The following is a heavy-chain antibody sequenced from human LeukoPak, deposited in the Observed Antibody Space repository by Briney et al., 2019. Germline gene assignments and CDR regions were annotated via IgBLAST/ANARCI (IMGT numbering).Heavy chain of an antibody. J-gene: IGHJ4*02. Sequence: SETLSLTCAVSGGSISSGGYSWSWIRQPPGKRLEWIGHISHSGSTDYNPSLKSRVTISVDTTKNHFSLNLTSVTAADTAVYYCARGTAAAYWGQGTLVTVSS. D-gene: IGHD6-13*01. CDR2: ISHSGST. V-gene: IGHV4-61*03. CDR1: GGSISSGGYS. CDR3: ARGTAAAY.